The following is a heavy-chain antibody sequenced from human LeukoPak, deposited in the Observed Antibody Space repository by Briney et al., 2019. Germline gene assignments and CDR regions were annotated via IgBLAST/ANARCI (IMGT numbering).Heavy chain of an antibody. Sequence: SETLSLTSTVSGGSISSYYWSWIRQPAGKGLEWIGRIYTGGSTNYNPSLKSRVTISVDTSKHQFSLKLSSVTAADTAVYYCARRLDLWGRGTLVTVSS. CDR2: IYTGGST. J-gene: IGHJ2*01. V-gene: IGHV4-4*07. CDR1: GGSISSYY. CDR3: ARRLDL.